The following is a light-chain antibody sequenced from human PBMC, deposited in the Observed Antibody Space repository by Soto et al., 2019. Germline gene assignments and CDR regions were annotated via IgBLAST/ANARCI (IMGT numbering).Light chain of an antibody. Sequence: QSVLTQPPSVSGAPGQRPTISCTGSTSNIGAGYDVHWYQQFPGTAPKLLIYGNNNRPSGVPDRFSGSKSGTSASLAITGLQTEDEADYYCQSYDSSLSVVVFGGGTKLTVL. CDR2: GNN. CDR3: QSYDSSLSVVV. CDR1: TSNIGAGYD. J-gene: IGLJ2*01. V-gene: IGLV1-40*01.